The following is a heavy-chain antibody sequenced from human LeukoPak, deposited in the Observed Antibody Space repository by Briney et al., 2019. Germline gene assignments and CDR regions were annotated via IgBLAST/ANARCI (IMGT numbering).Heavy chain of an antibody. CDR1: GFTFSSYS. CDR2: ISSSSSYI. J-gene: IGHJ3*02. V-gene: IGHV3-21*01. CDR3: ARVEGYDYVFVGAFDI. D-gene: IGHD3-16*01. Sequence: GGSLRLSCAASGFTFSSYSMNWVRQAPGKGLEWVSSISSSSSYIYYADSVKGRFTISRDNAKNSLYLQMNSLRAEDTAVYYCARVEGYDYVFVGAFDIWGQGTMVTVSS.